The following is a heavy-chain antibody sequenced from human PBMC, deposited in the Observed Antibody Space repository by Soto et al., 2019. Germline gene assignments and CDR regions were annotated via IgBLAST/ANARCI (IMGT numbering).Heavy chain of an antibody. CDR3: ARSSGSAFWGVYYYYGMDV. CDR2: IYYSGST. J-gene: IGHJ6*02. V-gene: IGHV4-59*08. Sequence: SETLSLTCTVSGGSISNYYWTWIRQPPGKGLEWIGYIYYSGSTNYNPSLKSRVTISVDTSKNQFSLKLSSVTAADTAVYYCARSSGSAFWGVYYYYGMDVWGQGTTVTVSS. D-gene: IGHD3-10*01. CDR1: GGSISNYY.